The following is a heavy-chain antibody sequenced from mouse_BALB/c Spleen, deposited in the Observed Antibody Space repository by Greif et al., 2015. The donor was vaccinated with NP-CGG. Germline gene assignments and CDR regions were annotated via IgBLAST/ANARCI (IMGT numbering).Heavy chain of an antibody. V-gene: IGHV1-9*01. J-gene: IGHJ3*01. CDR3: ARGNYATY. CDR2: ILPGSGST. Sequence: VMLVESGAELMKPGASVKISCKATGYTFSSYWIEWVKQRPRHGLEWIGEILPGSGSTNYNEKFKGKATFTADTSSNTAYMQLSSLTSEVSAVYYCARGNYATYWGQGTLVTVSA. CDR1: GYTFSSYW. D-gene: IGHD2-1*01.